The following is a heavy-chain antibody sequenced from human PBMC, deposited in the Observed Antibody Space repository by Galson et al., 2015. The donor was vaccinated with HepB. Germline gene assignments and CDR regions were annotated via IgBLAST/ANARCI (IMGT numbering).Heavy chain of an antibody. CDR1: GFSLNINGMC. Sequence: PALVKPTQTLTLTCSFSGFSLNINGMCVSWIRQPPGKALEWLARIDWDDDKYYNQSLKTRPTISKDTSKNQVVLKMTNMDPVDTGTYFCARTPEAGTDAFDVWGQGALVTVSS. V-gene: IGHV2-70*11. D-gene: IGHD6-19*01. J-gene: IGHJ3*01. CDR3: ARTPEAGTDAFDV. CDR2: IDWDDDK.